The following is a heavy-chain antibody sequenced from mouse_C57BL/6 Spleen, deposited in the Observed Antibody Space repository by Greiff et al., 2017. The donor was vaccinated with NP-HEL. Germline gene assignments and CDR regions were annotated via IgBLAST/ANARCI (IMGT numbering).Heavy chain of an antibody. CDR2: IYPGSGNT. V-gene: IGHV1-76*01. Sequence: VQLQQSGAELVRPGASVKLSCKASGYTFTDYYINWVKQRPGQGLEWIARIYPGSGNTYYNEKFKGKATLTAEKSSSTAYMQLSSLTSEDSAVYFCARGYGPDYWGQGTTLTVSS. CDR3: ARGYGPDY. J-gene: IGHJ2*01. CDR1: GYTFTDYY. D-gene: IGHD1-2*01.